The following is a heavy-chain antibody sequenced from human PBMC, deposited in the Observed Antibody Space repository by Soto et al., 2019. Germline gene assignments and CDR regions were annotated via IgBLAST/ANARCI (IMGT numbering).Heavy chain of an antibody. CDR3: ARDFTYYDSSGYLDY. J-gene: IGHJ4*02. Sequence: LRLSCAASGFTFSSYAMHWVRQAPGKGLEWVAVISYDGSNKYYADSVKGRFTISRDNSKNTLYLQMNSLRAEDTAVYYCARDFTYYDSSGYLDYWGQGTLVTVSS. CDR2: ISYDGSNK. V-gene: IGHV3-30-3*01. D-gene: IGHD3-22*01. CDR1: GFTFSSYA.